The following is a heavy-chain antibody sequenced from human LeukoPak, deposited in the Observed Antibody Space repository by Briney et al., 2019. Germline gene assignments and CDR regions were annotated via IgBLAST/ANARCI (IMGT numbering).Heavy chain of an antibody. J-gene: IGHJ6*02. Sequence: PSETLSLTCTVSGGSVSSGSYYWSWIRQPPGKGLEWIGYIYYSGSTNYNPSLKSRVTISVDTSKNQFSLKLSSVTAADTAVYYCASQAEQDDYYYYGMDVWGQGTTVTVSS. CDR3: ASQAEQDDYYYYGMDV. D-gene: IGHD1/OR15-1a*01. CDR2: IYYSGST. CDR1: GGSVSSGSYY. V-gene: IGHV4-61*01.